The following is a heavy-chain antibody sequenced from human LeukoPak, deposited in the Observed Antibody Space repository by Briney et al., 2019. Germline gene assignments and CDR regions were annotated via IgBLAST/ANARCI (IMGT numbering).Heavy chain of an antibody. D-gene: IGHD6-13*01. Sequence: SETLSLTCTVSGGSISSSSYYWGWIRQPPGKGLEWIGSIYYSGSTYYNPSLKSRVTISVDTSKNQFSLKLSSVTAADTAVYYCARAKSGQQHDAFDIWGQGTMVTVSS. CDR3: ARAKSGQQHDAFDI. CDR1: GGSISSSSYY. J-gene: IGHJ3*02. V-gene: IGHV4-39*01. CDR2: IYYSGST.